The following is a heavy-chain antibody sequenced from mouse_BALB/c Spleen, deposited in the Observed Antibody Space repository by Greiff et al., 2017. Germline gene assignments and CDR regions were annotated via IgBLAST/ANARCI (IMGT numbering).Heavy chain of an antibody. CDR1: GYTFTSYW. J-gene: IGHJ4*01. CDR3: TREVTTGYYAMDY. V-gene: IGHV1-69*02. CDR2: IYPSDSYT. Sequence: VQLQQPGAELVRPGASVKLSCKASGYTFTSYWINWVKQRPGQGLEWIGNIYPSDSYTNYNQKFKDKATLTVDKSSSTAYMQLSSPTSEDSAVYYCTREVTTGYYAMDYWGQGTSVTVSS. D-gene: IGHD2-2*01.